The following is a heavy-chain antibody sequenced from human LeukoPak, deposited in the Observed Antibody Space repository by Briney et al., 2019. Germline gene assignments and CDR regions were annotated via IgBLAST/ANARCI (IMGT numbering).Heavy chain of an antibody. D-gene: IGHD3-3*01. V-gene: IGHV1-2*04. Sequence: ASVKVSCKASGYTFTGYYMHWVRQAPGQGLEWMGWINPNSGGTNYAQKFQGWVTMTRDTSISTAYMELSRLRSDDTAVYYCAAGDFWSGYYTVNWFDPWGQGTLVTVSS. CDR2: INPNSGGT. CDR3: AAGDFWSGYYTVNWFDP. J-gene: IGHJ5*02. CDR1: GYTFTGYY.